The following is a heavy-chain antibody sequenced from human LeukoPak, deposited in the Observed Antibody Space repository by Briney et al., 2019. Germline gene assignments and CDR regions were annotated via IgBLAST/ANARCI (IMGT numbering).Heavy chain of an antibody. CDR3: ARVREQLVPYYYYYMDV. V-gene: IGHV1-18*01. D-gene: IGHD6-6*01. CDR2: ISAYNGNT. CDR1: GYTFTSYG. J-gene: IGHJ6*03. Sequence: AASVKVSCKASGYTFTSYGISWVRQAPGQGLEWMGWISAYNGNTNYAQKLQGRVTMTTDTSTSTAYMELRSLRSDDTAVYYCARVREQLVPYYYYYMDVWGKGTTVTVSS.